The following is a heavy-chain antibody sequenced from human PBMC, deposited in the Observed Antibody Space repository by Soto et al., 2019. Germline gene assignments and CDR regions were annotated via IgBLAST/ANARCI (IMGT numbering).Heavy chain of an antibody. V-gene: IGHV1-69*01. CDR2: IIPIFGTA. CDR3: ASQIVVVPRGYYYYYGMDV. CDR1: GGTFSSYA. Sequence: QVPLVQSGAEVKKPGSSVKVSCKASGGTFSSYAISWVRQAPGQGLEWMGGIIPIFGTANYAQKFQGRVTITADESTSTAYMKLSSLRSEDTAVYYCASQIVVVPRGYYYYYGMDVWGQGTTVTVSS. D-gene: IGHD3-22*01. J-gene: IGHJ6*02.